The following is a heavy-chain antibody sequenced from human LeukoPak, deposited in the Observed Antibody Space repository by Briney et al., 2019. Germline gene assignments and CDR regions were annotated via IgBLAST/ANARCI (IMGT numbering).Heavy chain of an antibody. D-gene: IGHD1-26*01. J-gene: IGHJ5*02. V-gene: IGHV3-53*01. CDR3: ARTGGYSFDP. Sequence: GRSLRLSCAASGLTVSSNYMSWVRQAPGKGLEWVSGINSGGSTSYADSVKGRFTISRDNSKNTLYLQMNSLRAEDTAVYYCARTGGYSFDPWGRGTLVTVSS. CDR2: INSGGST. CDR1: GLTVSSNY.